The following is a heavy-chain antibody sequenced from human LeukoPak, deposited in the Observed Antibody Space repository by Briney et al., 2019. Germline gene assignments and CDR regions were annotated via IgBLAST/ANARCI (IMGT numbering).Heavy chain of an antibody. Sequence: GGSLRLSCTASGFSYSDAWMTWVRQAPGKGLEWVGRIKPIATGGTTEYAAPVKGRFTISRDDSKNTVYLQMNSLESEDTAVYYCTTPPDWGQGTLVTVSS. CDR3: TTPPD. CDR1: GFSYSDAW. J-gene: IGHJ4*02. V-gene: IGHV3-15*01. CDR2: IKPIATGGTT.